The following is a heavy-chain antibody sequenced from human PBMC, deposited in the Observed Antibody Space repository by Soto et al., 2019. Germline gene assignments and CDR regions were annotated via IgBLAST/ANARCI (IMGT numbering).Heavy chain of an antibody. Sequence: QVQLVQSGAEVKKPGASVKVSCKASGYTFTSYDINWVRQAAGQGLEWIGWMNPNSGKAVYAQKFQGRVNMAGNDSISTAYMELSSLRSDDTALYFCARGLVAVSATYWYFDLWGRGTLVTVSS. J-gene: IGHJ2*01. CDR1: GYTFTSYD. V-gene: IGHV1-8*01. D-gene: IGHD2-15*01. CDR3: ARGLVAVSATYWYFDL. CDR2: MNPNSGKA.